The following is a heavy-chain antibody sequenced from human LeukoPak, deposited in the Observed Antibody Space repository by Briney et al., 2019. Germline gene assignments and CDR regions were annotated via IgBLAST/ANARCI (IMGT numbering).Heavy chain of an antibody. CDR3: ARHRSSGGIYDY. J-gene: IGHJ4*02. CDR2: IYHSGST. V-gene: IGHV4-38-2*02. D-gene: IGHD2-15*01. CDR1: GYSISSGYY. Sequence: SETLSLTCTVSGYSISSGYYWGWIGQPPGKGLEWIGSIYHSGSTYYNPSLKSRVTISVDTSKNQFSLKLSSVTAADTAVYYCARHRSSGGIYDYWGQGTLVTVSS.